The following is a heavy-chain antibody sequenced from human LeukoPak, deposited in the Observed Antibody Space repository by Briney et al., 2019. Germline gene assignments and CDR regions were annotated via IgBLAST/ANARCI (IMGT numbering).Heavy chain of an antibody. D-gene: IGHD3-22*01. V-gene: IGHV1-46*01. CDR1: GYTFTSYY. J-gene: IGHJ5*02. CDR2: INPSGGST. CDR3: ARDRVGVHDSSGYWFDP. Sequence: ASVKVSCKASGYTFTSYYMHWVRPAPGQGLEWMGIINPSGGSTSYAQKFQGRVTMTRDTSTSTVYMELSSLRSEDTAVYYCARDRVGVHDSSGYWFDPWGQGTLVTVSS.